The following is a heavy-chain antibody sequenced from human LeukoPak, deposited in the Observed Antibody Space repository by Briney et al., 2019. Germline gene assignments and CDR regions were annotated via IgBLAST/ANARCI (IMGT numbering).Heavy chain of an antibody. CDR2: INSVGSHI. J-gene: IGHJ4*03. V-gene: IGHV3-21*01. CDR3: TRDPAYYLRYGYFDY. CDR1: GFTFSSYS. Sequence: GGSLRLSCAASGFTFSSYSMNWVRQAPGKGLEWVSSINSVGSHIYYRDSVKGRFTISRDNAKNSVYLQMNNLRAADTALYYCTRDPAYYLRYGYFDYWGQGILVTVSS. D-gene: IGHD1-26*01.